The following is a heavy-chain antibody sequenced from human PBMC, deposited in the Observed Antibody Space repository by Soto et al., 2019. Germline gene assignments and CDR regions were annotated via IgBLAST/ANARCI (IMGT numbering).Heavy chain of an antibody. CDR1: GFTFSSYW. CDR3: ASSRLSSSWYGGAFDI. CDR2: IKQDGSEK. J-gene: IGHJ3*02. D-gene: IGHD6-13*01. V-gene: IGHV3-7*01. Sequence: GGSLRLSCAASGFTFSSYWMSWVRQAPGKGLEWVANIKQDGSEKYYVDSVKGRFTISRDNAKNSLYLQMNSLRAEDTAVYYCASSRLSSSWYGGAFDIWGQGTMVTVS.